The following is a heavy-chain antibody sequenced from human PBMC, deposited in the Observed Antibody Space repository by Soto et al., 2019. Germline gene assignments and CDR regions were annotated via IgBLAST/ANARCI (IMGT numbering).Heavy chain of an antibody. J-gene: IGHJ4*02. Sequence: GGSLRLSCAAYGFTFSSYAMSWVRQAPGKGMEWVSAISGSGGRTYYTDSVKGWLTLCRDNSKNTLYLQMNSLRAEDKAVYYCAKDVLWFGDSVDYWGQGTLVTVSS. CDR2: ISGSGGRT. CDR1: GFTFSSYA. CDR3: AKDVLWFGDSVDY. V-gene: IGHV3-23*01. D-gene: IGHD3-10*01.